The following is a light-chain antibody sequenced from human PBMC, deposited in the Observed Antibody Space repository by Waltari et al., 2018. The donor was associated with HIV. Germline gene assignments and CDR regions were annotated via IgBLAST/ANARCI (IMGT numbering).Light chain of an antibody. J-gene: IGLJ3*02. Sequence: VTHELTLTASLGGIVTLTPSSTTGAASTSNYTSWFHQRPGQAPRPQIFSSNKRHSWISERFSGSLLGDKTVLTMSPLQPEDEAEYYCLLYYGGRQPSFVFGDGTKLAVL. CDR2: SSN. CDR3: LLYYGGRQPSFV. V-gene: IGLV7-43*01. CDR1: TGAASTSNY.